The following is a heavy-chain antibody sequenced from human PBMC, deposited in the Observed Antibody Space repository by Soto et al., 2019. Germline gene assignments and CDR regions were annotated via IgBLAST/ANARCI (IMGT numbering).Heavy chain of an antibody. D-gene: IGHD6-19*01. V-gene: IGHV4-39*01. Sequence: PSETLSLTCAVSGDYITGSRYHWGRIPEPPGKGWGWFGSIHFTGIDSYNPSLRSRVAICGDTSKSEFSLNLNSLAAADTAVYYCAITPGIEVAGPEYWGQGTLVTVS. CDR3: AITPGIEVAGPEY. J-gene: IGHJ4*02. CDR2: IHFTGID. CDR1: GDYITGSRYH.